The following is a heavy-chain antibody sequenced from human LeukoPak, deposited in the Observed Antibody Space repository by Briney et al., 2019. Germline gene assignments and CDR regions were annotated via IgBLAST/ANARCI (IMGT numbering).Heavy chain of an antibody. CDR2: IVHDGSNN. V-gene: IGHV3-30*18. CDR1: GFTFSRYG. Sequence: GGSLRLSCAASGFTFSRYGIHWVRQAPGKGLEWAAVIVHDGSNNYYADSVKGPFTISRDNSKNTLYLQMISLRAEDTAVYYCAKDTCSGGSCYYYYGMDVWGQGTTVTVSS. D-gene: IGHD2-15*01. J-gene: IGHJ6*02. CDR3: AKDTCSGGSCYYYYGMDV.